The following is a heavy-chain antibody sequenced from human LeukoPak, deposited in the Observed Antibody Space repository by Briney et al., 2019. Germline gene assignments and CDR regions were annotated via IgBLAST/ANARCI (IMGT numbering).Heavy chain of an antibody. J-gene: IGHJ4*02. CDR3: AREGSSSSPK. CDR1: GGSISSSSYY. Sequence: TSQTLSLTCTVSGGSISSSSYYWGWIRQPPGKGLEWIGSIYYSGSTYYNPSLKSRVTISVDTSKNQFSLRLSSVTAADTAVYYCAREGSSSSPKWGQGTLVTVSS. CDR2: IYYSGST. V-gene: IGHV4-39*07. D-gene: IGHD6-6*01.